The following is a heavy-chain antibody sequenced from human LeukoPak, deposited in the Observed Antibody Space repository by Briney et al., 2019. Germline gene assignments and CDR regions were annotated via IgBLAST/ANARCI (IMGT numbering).Heavy chain of an antibody. V-gene: IGHV4-34*01. CDR3: ARPGGYYYDSSGYYPLDY. Sequence: PSETLSLTCAVYGGSFSGYYWSWIRQPPGKGLEWIGEINHSGSTNYNPSLKSRVTISVDTSKNQFSLKLSSVTAADTAVYYCARPGGYYYDSSGYYPLDYWGQGTLVTVSS. D-gene: IGHD3-22*01. CDR1: GGSFSGYY. CDR2: INHSGST. J-gene: IGHJ4*02.